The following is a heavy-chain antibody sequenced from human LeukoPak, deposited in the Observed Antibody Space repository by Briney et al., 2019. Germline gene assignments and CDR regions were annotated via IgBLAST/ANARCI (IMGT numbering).Heavy chain of an antibody. V-gene: IGHV3-48*04. Sequence: GGSLRLSCAASGFTFSTYSMNWARQAPGKGLEWVSYISSSTTTIYYGASVKGRLSISRDNSKNTVYLQMNSLRAEDTAVYYCARGKKDSSGYYYPVDYWGQGTLVTVSS. CDR1: GFTFSTYS. CDR2: ISSSTTTI. J-gene: IGHJ4*02. D-gene: IGHD3-22*01. CDR3: ARGKKDSSGYYYPVDY.